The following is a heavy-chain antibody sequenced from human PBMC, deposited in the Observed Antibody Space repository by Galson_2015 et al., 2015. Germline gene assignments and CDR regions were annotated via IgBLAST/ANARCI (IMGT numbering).Heavy chain of an antibody. V-gene: IGHV3-11*01. CDR3: ARRRGDYYLYDMDV. J-gene: IGHJ6*02. Sequence: SLRLSCAASGFTSSDYHMSWIRQAPGKGLEWVSFISSSGSSIYQADSVKGRFTISRDNAKNSLYLQMNSLRAEDTAVYYCARRRGDYYLYDMDVWGQGTTVTVSS. D-gene: IGHD3-10*01. CDR2: ISSSGSSI. CDR1: GFTSSDYH.